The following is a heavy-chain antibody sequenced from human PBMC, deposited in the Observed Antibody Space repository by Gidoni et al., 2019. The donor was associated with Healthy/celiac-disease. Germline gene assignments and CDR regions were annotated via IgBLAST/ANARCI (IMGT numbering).Heavy chain of an antibody. V-gene: IGHV4-28*01. CDR3: ARSKSNYDILTGYYRSLAFDI. D-gene: IGHD3-9*01. Sequence: VKPSDTLSLTCAVSGYSISSSNWWGWIRQPPGKGLEWIGYIYYSGSTYYNPSLKSRVTMSVDTSKNQFSLKLSSVTAVDTAVYYCARSKSNYDILTGYYRSLAFDIWGQGTMVTVSS. CDR1: GYSISSSNW. J-gene: IGHJ3*02. CDR2: IYYSGST.